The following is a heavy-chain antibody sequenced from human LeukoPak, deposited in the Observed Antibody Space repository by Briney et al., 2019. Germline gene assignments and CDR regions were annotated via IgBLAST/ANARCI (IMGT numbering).Heavy chain of an antibody. D-gene: IGHD1-26*01. V-gene: IGHV4-31*03. Sequence: SETLSLTCTVSGGSIRSGGYSWSWIRQHPGKGLEWIGFIYYSGSTYYNPSLESRVTVSIDTSKNQFSLKLSSVTAADTAVYYCARDSRGGSYDYFDYWGQGTLVTVSS. CDR1: GGSIRSGGYS. J-gene: IGHJ4*02. CDR3: ARDSRGGSYDYFDY. CDR2: IYYSGST.